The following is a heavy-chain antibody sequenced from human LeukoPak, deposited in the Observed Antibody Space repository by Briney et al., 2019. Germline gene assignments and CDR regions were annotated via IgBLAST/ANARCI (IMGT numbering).Heavy chain of an antibody. D-gene: IGHD6-19*01. V-gene: IGHV3-30-3*01. CDR1: GFTFSSYA. Sequence: GGSLRLSCAASGFTFSSYAMHWVRQAPGKGLEWVAVISYDGSNKYYADSVKGRFTISRDNSKNTLYLQMNSLRAEDTAVYYCARQSSGGLDFDYWGQGTLVTVSS. J-gene: IGHJ4*02. CDR2: ISYDGSNK. CDR3: ARQSSGGLDFDY.